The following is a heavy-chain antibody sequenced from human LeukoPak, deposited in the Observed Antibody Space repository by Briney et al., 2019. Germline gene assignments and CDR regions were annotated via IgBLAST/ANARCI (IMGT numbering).Heavy chain of an antibody. V-gene: IGHV4-59*11. J-gene: IGHJ4*02. Sequence: SETLSLTCTVSGGSISSHYWSWTRQPPGKGLEGSGYIYYSGSSNYNPSLKSRVTISVDTSKNQFSLKLSSVTAADTALYYCARTRNWGFGENYFDYWGQGTLVTVSS. CDR1: GGSISSHY. D-gene: IGHD7-27*01. CDR3: ARTRNWGFGENYFDY. CDR2: IYYSGSS.